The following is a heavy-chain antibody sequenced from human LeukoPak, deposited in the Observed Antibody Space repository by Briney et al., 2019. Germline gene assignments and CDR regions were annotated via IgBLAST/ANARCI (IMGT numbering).Heavy chain of an antibody. J-gene: IGHJ4*02. CDR3: ARAEGYYYAL. Sequence: GGSLRLSCAASGFTFSTYAMHWVRQAPGKGLEWVAVISYDGSYKYYTDSVKGRFTISRDNSKNTLYLQMNSLRAEDTAVYYCARAEGYYYALWGQGTLVTVSS. CDR1: GFTFSTYA. CDR2: ISYDGSYK. V-gene: IGHV3-30*14. D-gene: IGHD3-10*01.